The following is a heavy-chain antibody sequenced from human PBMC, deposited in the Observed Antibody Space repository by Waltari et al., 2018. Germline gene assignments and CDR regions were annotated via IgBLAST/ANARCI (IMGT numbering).Heavy chain of an antibody. CDR2: IHHTGNT. Sequence: QVQLQESGTGLVEPSGTLSLTCAVSGGSISSHDWWSWVRQPPGKGLEWIAEIHHTGNTNYNPSLKSRVTISVDTSKNQFSLKLTSLTAADTAIYYCARNGYYCIDFWGQGTLVTVSS. CDR3: ARNGYYCIDF. D-gene: IGHD3-22*01. CDR1: GGSISSHDW. V-gene: IGHV4-4*02. J-gene: IGHJ4*02.